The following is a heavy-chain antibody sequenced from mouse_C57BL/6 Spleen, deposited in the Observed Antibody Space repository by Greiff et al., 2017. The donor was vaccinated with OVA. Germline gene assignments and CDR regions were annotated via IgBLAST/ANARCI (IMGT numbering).Heavy chain of an antibody. Sequence: QVQLQQPGAELVMPGASVKLSCKASGYTFTSYWMHWVKQRPGQGLEWIGEIDPSDSYTNYNQKFKGKSTLTVDKSSSTAYMQLSSLASEDSAVYYCARKGLVTTALDYWGQGTTLTVPS. J-gene: IGHJ2*01. CDR3: ARKGLVTTALDY. CDR1: GYTFTSYW. CDR2: IDPSDSYT. V-gene: IGHV1-69*01. D-gene: IGHD1-2*01.